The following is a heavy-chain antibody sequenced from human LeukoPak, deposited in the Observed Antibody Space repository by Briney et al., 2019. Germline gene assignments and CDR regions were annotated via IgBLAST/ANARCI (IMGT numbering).Heavy chain of an antibody. V-gene: IGHV1-46*01. J-gene: IGHJ5*02. CDR3: ARDSIAAAGTGAGFDP. CDR2: INPSGGST. CDR1: GYTFTSYG. D-gene: IGHD6-13*01. Sequence: ALVKVSCKASGYTFTSYGISWVRQAPGQGLEWMGIINPSGGSTSYAQKFQGRVTMTRDMSTSTVYMELSSLRSEDTAVYYCARDSIAAAGTGAGFDPWGQGTLVTVSS.